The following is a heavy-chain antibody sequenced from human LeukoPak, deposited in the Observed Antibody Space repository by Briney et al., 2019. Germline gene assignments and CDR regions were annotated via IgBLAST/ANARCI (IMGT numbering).Heavy chain of an antibody. Sequence: SETLSLTCTVSGYSISSGYYWGWIRQPPGKGLGWIGSIYHSGSTYYSPSLKSRVTISVDTSKNQFSLKLSSVTAADTAVYYCASNGKSTSLFDYWGQGTLVTVSS. CDR1: GYSISSGYY. D-gene: IGHD2-8*01. CDR3: ASNGKSTSLFDY. J-gene: IGHJ4*02. CDR2: IYHSGST. V-gene: IGHV4-38-2*02.